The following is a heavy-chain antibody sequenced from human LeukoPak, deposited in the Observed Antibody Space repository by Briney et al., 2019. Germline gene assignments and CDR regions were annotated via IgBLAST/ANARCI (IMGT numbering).Heavy chain of an antibody. CDR3: TIRTIIGSFDY. J-gene: IGHJ4*02. CDR2: IKSKTDGGTT. D-gene: IGHD2-2*01. CDR1: GFTFSNAW. Sequence: PGGSLRLPCAASGFTFSNAWMSWVRQAPGKGLEWVGRIKSKTDGGTTDYAAPVKGRFTISRDDSKNTLYLQMNSLKTEDTAVYYCTIRTIIGSFDYWGQGALVTVSS. V-gene: IGHV3-15*01.